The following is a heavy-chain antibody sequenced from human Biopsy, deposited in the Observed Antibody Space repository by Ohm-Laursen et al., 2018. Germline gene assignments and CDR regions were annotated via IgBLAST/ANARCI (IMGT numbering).Heavy chain of an antibody. CDR2: IYTSGST. Sequence: SETLSLTCAVYNVSFSSFYWSWIRQPAGKGLEWIGRIYTSGSTNYNPSLKSRVTMSVDTSKNQFSLKLTSLTAADTAVYFCAAVDYSAYTTVDHWGQGTLITVSS. D-gene: IGHD5-12*01. J-gene: IGHJ4*02. V-gene: IGHV4-59*10. CDR3: AAVDYSAYTTVDH. CDR1: NVSFSSFY.